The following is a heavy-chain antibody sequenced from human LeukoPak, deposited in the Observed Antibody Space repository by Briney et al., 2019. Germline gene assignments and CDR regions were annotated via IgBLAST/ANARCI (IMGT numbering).Heavy chain of an antibody. D-gene: IGHD6-13*01. V-gene: IGHV4-30-2*01. CDR2: IYHSGST. CDR1: GGSISSGGYS. CDR3: ARALVRGGSSSWYDYYYYYMDV. Sequence: SETLSLTCAVSGGSISSGGYSWSWNRQPPGKGLEWSGYIYHSGSTYYNPSLKSRVTISVDRSKNQFSLKLSSVTAADTAVYYCARALVRGGSSSWYDYYYYYMDVWGKGTTVTVSS. J-gene: IGHJ6*03.